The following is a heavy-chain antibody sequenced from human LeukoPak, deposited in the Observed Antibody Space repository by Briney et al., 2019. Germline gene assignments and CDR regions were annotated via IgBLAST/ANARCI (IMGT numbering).Heavy chain of an antibody. CDR1: GGTFSSYA. Sequence: SVKVSCKASGGTFSSYAISWVRQAPGQGLEWMGGIIPIFGTANYAQKIQGRVTITADESTSTAYMELSSLRSEDTAVYYCASTNPNTHSSGWYPYGMDVWGQGTTVTVSS. J-gene: IGHJ6*02. CDR3: ASTNPNTHSSGWYPYGMDV. CDR2: IIPIFGTA. V-gene: IGHV1-69*13. D-gene: IGHD6-19*01.